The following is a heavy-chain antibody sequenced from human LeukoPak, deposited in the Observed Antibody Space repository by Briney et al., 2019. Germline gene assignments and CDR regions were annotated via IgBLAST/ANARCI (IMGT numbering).Heavy chain of an antibody. J-gene: IGHJ4*02. Sequence: GSLRLSCAASGFTGNSNYMSWVRQAPGKGLEWVSVVYSGDRTYYADSVKGRFTISRDDSTNTLYLLMNSLRAEDTAVYYCARGYLIDYWGQGTLVTVSS. V-gene: IGHV3-66*01. CDR1: GFTGNSNY. CDR3: ARGYLIDY. D-gene: IGHD1-26*01. CDR2: VYSGDRT.